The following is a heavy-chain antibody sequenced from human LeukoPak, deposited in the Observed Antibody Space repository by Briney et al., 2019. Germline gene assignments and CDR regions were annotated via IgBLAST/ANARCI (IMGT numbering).Heavy chain of an antibody. CDR3: AKRSVAGTKRAWYFDL. CDR2: ISGSGGST. J-gene: IGHJ2*01. Sequence: GGSLRLSCAASGFTFSSYAMSWVRQAPGKGLEWVSAISGSGGSTYYADSVKGRFTISRDNSKNTLYLQMYSLRAEDTAVYYCAKRSVAGTKRAWYFDLWGRGTLVTVSS. D-gene: IGHD6-19*01. CDR1: GFTFSSYA. V-gene: IGHV3-23*01.